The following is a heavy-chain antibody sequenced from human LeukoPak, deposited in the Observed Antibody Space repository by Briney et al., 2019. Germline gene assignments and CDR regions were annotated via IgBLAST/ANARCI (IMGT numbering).Heavy chain of an antibody. D-gene: IGHD6-13*01. CDR2: IGTAGDT. J-gene: IGHJ4*02. CDR1: GFTFSSYD. CDR3: ARGPSSSWEGDYFDY. Sequence: GGSLRLSCAASGFTFSSYDVHWVRQATGKGLEWVSAIGTAGDTYYPGSVKGRFTISRENAKNSLYLQMNSLRAGDTAVYFCARGPSSSWEGDYFDYWGQGTLVTVSS. V-gene: IGHV3-13*01.